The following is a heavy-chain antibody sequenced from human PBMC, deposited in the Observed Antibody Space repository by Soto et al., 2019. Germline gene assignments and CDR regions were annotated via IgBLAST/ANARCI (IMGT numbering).Heavy chain of an antibody. V-gene: IGHV1-8*01. CDR1: GYTFTSYD. CDR2: MNPNSGNT. J-gene: IGHJ6*02. CDR3: ARNPTFYYGMDV. D-gene: IGHD1-26*01. Sequence: ASVKVSCKASGYTFTSYDINWVRQATGQGLEWMGWMNPNSGNTGYAQKFQGRVTMTRNTSISTAYMELGSLRSEDTAVYYCARNPTFYYGMDVWGQGTTVTVSS.